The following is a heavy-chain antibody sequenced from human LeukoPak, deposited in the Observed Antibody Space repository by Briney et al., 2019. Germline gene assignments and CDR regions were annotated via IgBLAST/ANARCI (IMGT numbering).Heavy chain of an antibody. CDR2: INTNTGNP. Sequence: GASVKVSCKASGFTFTNYHVHWVRQAPGQGLEWMGWINTNTGNPTYAQGFTGRFVFSLDTSVSTAYLQISSLKAEDTAVYYCARGGSSSWIDELDYWGQGTLVTVSS. D-gene: IGHD6-13*01. V-gene: IGHV7-4-1*02. CDR1: GFTFTNYH. CDR3: ARGGSSSWIDELDY. J-gene: IGHJ4*02.